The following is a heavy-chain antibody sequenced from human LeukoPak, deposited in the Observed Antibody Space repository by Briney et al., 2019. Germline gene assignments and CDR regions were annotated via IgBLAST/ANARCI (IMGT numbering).Heavy chain of an antibody. CDR1: GLTFRTTW. V-gene: IGHV3-74*01. J-gene: IGHJ4*02. CDR3: ATARNFRFEY. D-gene: IGHD1-7*01. CDR2: MNGEGTTI. Sequence: GGSLRLSCTTSGLTFRTTWMHWVRQAPGKGLMWVSRMNGEGTTIDYADSVKGRFTVSRDYAKNTLFLQMNNLRTEDTALYFCATARNFRFEYWGQGSLVIVSA.